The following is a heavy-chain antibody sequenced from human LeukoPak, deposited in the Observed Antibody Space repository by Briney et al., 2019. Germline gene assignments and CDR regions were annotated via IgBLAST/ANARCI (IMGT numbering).Heavy chain of an antibody. CDR1: GLTFRTTW. V-gene: IGHV3-74*01. J-gene: IGHJ4*02. CDR3: ATARNFRFEY. D-gene: IGHD1-7*01. CDR2: MNGEGTTI. Sequence: GGSLRLSCTTSGLTFRTTWMHWVRQAPGKGLMWVSRMNGEGTTIDYADSVKGRFTVSRDYAKNTLFLQMNNLRTEDTALYFCATARNFRFEYWGQGSLVIVSA.